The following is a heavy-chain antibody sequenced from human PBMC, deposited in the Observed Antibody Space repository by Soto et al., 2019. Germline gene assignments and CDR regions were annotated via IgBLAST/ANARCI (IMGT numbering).Heavy chain of an antibody. CDR1: GFTFGTTD. V-gene: IGHV3-23*01. Sequence: GGSLRLSCAASGFTFGTTDMSWVRQAPGEGLEWVSTIDGSGGITYYADSVKGRFTISRDNSRNTVYLQMNSLRGDDTALYYCVKNSGWFNTWGQGALVTVSS. D-gene: IGHD3-10*01. CDR3: VKNSGWFNT. J-gene: IGHJ5*02. CDR2: IDGSGGIT.